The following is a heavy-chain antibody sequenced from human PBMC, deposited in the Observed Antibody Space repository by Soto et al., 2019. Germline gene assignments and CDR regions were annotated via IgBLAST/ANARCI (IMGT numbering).Heavy chain of an antibody. CDR3: ARFRLVLVNNWFDP. D-gene: IGHD6-6*01. CDR2: IYYSGST. CDR1: GGSISSSSYY. V-gene: IGHV4-39*01. Sequence: SETLSLTCTVSGGSISSSSYYWGWIRQPPGKGLEWIGSIYYSGSTYYNPSLKSRVTISVDTSKNQFSLKLSSVTAADTAVYYCARFRLVLVNNWFDPWGQGTLVTVSS. J-gene: IGHJ5*02.